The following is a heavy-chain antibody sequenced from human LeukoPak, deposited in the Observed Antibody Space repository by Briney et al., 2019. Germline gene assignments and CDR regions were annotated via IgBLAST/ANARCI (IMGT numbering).Heavy chain of an antibody. CDR1: GGSISSYY. CDR2: IYTSGST. J-gene: IGHJ2*01. CDR3: ARRYCSSTSCFYWYFDL. D-gene: IGHD2-2*01. V-gene: IGHV4-4*07. Sequence: ASETLSLTCIVSGGSISSYYWSWIRQPAGKGLEWIGRIYTSGSTNYNPSLKSRVTMSVETSKNQFSLKLSSVTAADTAVYYCARRYCSSTSCFYWYFDLWGRGTLVTVSS.